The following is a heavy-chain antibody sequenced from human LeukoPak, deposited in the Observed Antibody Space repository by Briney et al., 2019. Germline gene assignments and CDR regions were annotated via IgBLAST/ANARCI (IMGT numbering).Heavy chain of an antibody. CDR1: GYTFTSHY. D-gene: IGHD5-18*01. J-gene: IGHJ4*02. Sequence: ASVKVSCKASGYTFTSHYMHWLRQAPGQGLEWMGIINPSGGSTSYAQKFQGRVTMTRDTSTSTVYMELSSLRSEDTAVYYCARIGRSYTAMVPFDYWGQGTLVTVSS. V-gene: IGHV1-46*01. CDR3: ARIGRSYTAMVPFDY. CDR2: INPSGGST.